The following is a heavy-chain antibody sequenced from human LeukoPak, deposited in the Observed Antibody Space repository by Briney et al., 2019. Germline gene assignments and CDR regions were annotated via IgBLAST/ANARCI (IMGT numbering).Heavy chain of an antibody. D-gene: IGHD3-22*01. V-gene: IGHV4-59*12. CDR1: GGSISSYY. CDR3: ARDVYYYDSSGYYWYYYYYMDV. CDR2: IYYSGYT. J-gene: IGHJ6*03. Sequence: SETLSLTCTVSGGSISSYYWSWIRQPPGKGLEWIGCIYYSGYTNYKSSLKSRVTISVDTSKNQFSLKLSSVTAADTAVYYCARDVYYYDSSGYYWYYYYYMDVWGKGTTVTVSS.